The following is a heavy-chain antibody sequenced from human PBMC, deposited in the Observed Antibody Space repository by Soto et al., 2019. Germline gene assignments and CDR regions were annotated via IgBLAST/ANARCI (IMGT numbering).Heavy chain of an antibody. D-gene: IGHD3-3*01. CDR1: GYTFTGYY. V-gene: IGHV1-24*01. CDR3: ATDIPADFWSGYYPMDV. Sequence: ASVKVSCKASGYTFTGYYVHWVRQAPGKGLEWMGGFDPEDGETIYAQKFQGRVTMTEDTSTDTAYMELSSLRSEDTAVYYCATDIPADFWSGYYPMDVWGKGTTVTVSS. J-gene: IGHJ6*04. CDR2: FDPEDGET.